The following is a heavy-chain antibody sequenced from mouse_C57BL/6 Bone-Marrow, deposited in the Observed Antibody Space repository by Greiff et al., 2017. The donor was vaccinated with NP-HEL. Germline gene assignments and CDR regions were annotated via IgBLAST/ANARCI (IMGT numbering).Heavy chain of an antibody. J-gene: IGHJ4*01. D-gene: IGHD1-1*01. CDR3: ARGDYGSSRFGYAMDY. CDR2: IYPGDGDT. Sequence: VQLQQSGAELVKPGASVKISCKASGYAFSSYWMNWVKERPGKGLEWIGQIYPGDGDTKYNGKFKGKATLTADTSSSTAYMQVSSLTSEDTAVYSCARGDYGSSRFGYAMDYWGQGTSVTVSS. V-gene: IGHV1-80*01. CDR1: GYAFSSYW.